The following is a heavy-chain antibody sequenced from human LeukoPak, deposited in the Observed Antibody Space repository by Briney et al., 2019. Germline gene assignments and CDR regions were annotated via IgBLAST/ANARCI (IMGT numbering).Heavy chain of an antibody. V-gene: IGHV1-2*02. CDR1: GFTFTDYY. CDR3: ARAQIVVGFDWFDP. D-gene: IGHD2-21*01. CDR2: IDPNTGGT. J-gene: IGHJ5*02. Sequence: ASVKVSCKAAGFTFTDYYIQWVRPAPGQRLEWMGWIDPNTGGTTYAQKFQDRVPVTRDTAINTAYMELSRLRSDDTAVYYCARAQIVVGFDWFDPWGQGTLVTVSS.